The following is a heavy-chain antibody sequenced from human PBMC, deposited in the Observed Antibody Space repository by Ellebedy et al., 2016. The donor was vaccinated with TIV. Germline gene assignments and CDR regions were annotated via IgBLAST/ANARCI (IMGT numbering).Heavy chain of an antibody. D-gene: IGHD3-22*01. CDR3: ARRDSSGYFDL. CDR1: AGSFRSGGYS. Sequence: SETLSLTCTVSAGSFRSGGYSWNWIRQPPGKGLMWIGYIYPVGTTYYTPSLRSRATLSVDMSHNQFSLSLDFVTAADTAVYFCARRDSSGYFDLWGQGALVTVSS. CDR2: IYPVGTT. V-gene: IGHV4-30-2*01. J-gene: IGHJ5*02.